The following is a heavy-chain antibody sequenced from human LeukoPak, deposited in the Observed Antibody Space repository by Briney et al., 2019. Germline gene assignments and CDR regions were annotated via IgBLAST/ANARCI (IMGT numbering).Heavy chain of an antibody. D-gene: IGHD3-3*01. CDR2: INSDGSRI. Sequence: GGSLRLSCAASGSTFSSYWMHWVRQAPGKGRMGVSRINSDGSRISYADSVKGRFTTSRDNVKNTLYLQMNSLRVEDTAVYYCAGDPPYDSGVGFDIWGQGTMVTVSS. CDR1: GSTFSSYW. V-gene: IGHV3-74*01. J-gene: IGHJ3*02. CDR3: AGDPPYDSGVGFDI.